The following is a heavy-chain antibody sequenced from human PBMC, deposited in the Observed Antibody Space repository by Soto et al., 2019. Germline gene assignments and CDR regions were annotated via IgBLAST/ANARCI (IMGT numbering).Heavy chain of an antibody. Sequence: PSETLSLTCAVSGGSISSYYWSWIRQPPGKGLEWIGYIYYSGSTNYNPSLKSRVTISADTSKNQFSLKLSSVTAADTAVYYCATSTLFDWLLGDDRGSYYYYGAFDIWGQGTMVPVSS. CDR3: ATSTLFDWLLGDDRGSYYYYGAFDI. CDR1: GGSISSYY. V-gene: IGHV4-59*01. D-gene: IGHD3-9*01. CDR2: IYYSGST. J-gene: IGHJ3*02.